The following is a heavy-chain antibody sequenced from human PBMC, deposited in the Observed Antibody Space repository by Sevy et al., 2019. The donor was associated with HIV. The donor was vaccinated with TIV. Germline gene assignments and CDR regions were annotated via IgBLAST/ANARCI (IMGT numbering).Heavy chain of an antibody. CDR2: IRHDGSNK. CDR3: ARDRLGITISAEWGGGMDV. V-gene: IGHV3-33*01. Sequence: QLGGSLRLSCAASGFTLSSYGMHWVRQAPGKGLEWVAVIRHDGSNKNYADSVKGRFTISRDNSKNTLYLQMNSLRAEDTAVYYCARDRLGITISAEWGGGMDVWGQGTTVTVSS. CDR1: GFTLSSYG. D-gene: IGHD3-3*01. J-gene: IGHJ6*02.